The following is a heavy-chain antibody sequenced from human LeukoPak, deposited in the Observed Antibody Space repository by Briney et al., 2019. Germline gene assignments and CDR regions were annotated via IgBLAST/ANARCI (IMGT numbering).Heavy chain of an antibody. CDR1: GYTFTGYY. Sequence: ASVKVSCKASGYTFTGYYMHWVRQAPGQGLEWMGWINPNSGGTNYAQKFQGRVTMTRDTSISTAYMELSRLRSDDTAVYYCARTYYYGSRSYYNALLPHYWGQGTLVTVSS. CDR2: INPNSGGT. CDR3: ARTYYYGSRSYYNALLPHY. V-gene: IGHV1-2*02. D-gene: IGHD3-10*01. J-gene: IGHJ4*02.